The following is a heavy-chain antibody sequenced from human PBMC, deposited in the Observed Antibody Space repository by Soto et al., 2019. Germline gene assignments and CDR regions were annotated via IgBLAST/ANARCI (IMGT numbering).Heavy chain of an antibody. CDR2: MNPNRGNT. Sequence: QVQLVQSGAEVKKPGASVKVSCKASGYTFTSYDINWVRQATGQGLEWMGWMNPNRGNTGCAQKFRGRVTLPRNNSISTAYMELSSLRSEDTAVYYCARSTNDLGDRHWGQGTLVTGSS. CDR3: ARSTNDLGDRH. J-gene: IGHJ4*02. CDR1: GYTFTSYD. V-gene: IGHV1-8*01. D-gene: IGHD4-17*01.